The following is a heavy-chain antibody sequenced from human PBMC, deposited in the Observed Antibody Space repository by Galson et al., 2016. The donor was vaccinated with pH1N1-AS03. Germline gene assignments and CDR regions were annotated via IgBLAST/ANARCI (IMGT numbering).Heavy chain of an antibody. CDR3: ARQVRDGYNDYFDY. CDR1: GYIFTSYW. J-gene: IGHJ4*02. D-gene: IGHD5-24*01. CDR2: IYPGGSDT. V-gene: IGHV5-51*01. Sequence: GAEVKKPGESLKISCKTSGYIFTSYWVAWVRHMPGKGLEWMGIIYPGGSDTRYSPSFQGQVTISADRSINTAYLQWSSLMASDTAIYYCARQVRDGYNDYFDYWGQGILVTVSS.